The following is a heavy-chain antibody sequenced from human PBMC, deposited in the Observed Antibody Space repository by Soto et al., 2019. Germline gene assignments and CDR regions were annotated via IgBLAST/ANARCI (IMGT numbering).Heavy chain of an antibody. V-gene: IGHV1-2*04. Sequence: ASVKASCKASGYTFTGYYMHWVRQAPGQGLEWLGWINPNSGRPNYAPKFQAWVTMTRDTSISTAYMELSRLRSDDTAVYYCARGGYCISNSCYDPETYDMDVWGQGTTVTVSS. CDR2: INPNSGRP. CDR3: ARGGYCISNSCYDPETYDMDV. D-gene: IGHD2-2*01. J-gene: IGHJ6*02. CDR1: GYTFTGYY.